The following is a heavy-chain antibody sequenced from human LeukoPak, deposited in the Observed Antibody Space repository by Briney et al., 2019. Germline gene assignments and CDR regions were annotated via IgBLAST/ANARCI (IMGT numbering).Heavy chain of an antibody. Sequence: SETLSLTCAVYGESFSAYFWNWIRQAPGKRLEYIGEINHRGSSHYNPSLKPRVTLSVDTSNNQSSLKLTSVTAADTAVYFCARGSSFDGYCSAGACDAGYYDSWGQGTPVTVSS. D-gene: IGHD2-15*01. CDR2: INHRGSS. V-gene: IGHV4-34*01. CDR3: ARGSSFDGYCSAGACDAGYYDS. J-gene: IGHJ4*02. CDR1: GESFSAYF.